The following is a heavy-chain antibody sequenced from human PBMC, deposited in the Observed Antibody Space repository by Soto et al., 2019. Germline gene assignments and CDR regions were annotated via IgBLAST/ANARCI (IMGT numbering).Heavy chain of an antibody. D-gene: IGHD2-8*01. J-gene: IGHJ5*02. Sequence: QVQLVQSGAEVKKPGASVKVSCKASGYTFTSYYMHWVRQAPGQGLEWMGIINPSGGSTSYAQKFQGRYDITRGTSTSTVFKELSSLRAGDSAVYYCARGADIVLMVHANVDEYNWFHPWRQGTLVTVSS. V-gene: IGHV1-46*01. CDR3: ARGADIVLMVHANVDEYNWFHP. CDR1: GYTFTSYY. CDR2: INPSGGST.